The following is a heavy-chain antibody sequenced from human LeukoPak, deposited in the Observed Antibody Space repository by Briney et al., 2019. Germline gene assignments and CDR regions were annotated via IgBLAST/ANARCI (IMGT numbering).Heavy chain of an antibody. CDR3: ARADTTVVTPAGY. V-gene: IGHV1-3*01. Sequence: GASVKVPCKASGYTFTSYAMRWVRQAPGQRLEWMGWINAGNGNTKYSQKFQGRVTITRDTSASTAYMELSSLRSEDTAVYYCARADTTVVTPAGYWGQGTLVTVSS. CDR1: GYTFTSYA. J-gene: IGHJ4*02. D-gene: IGHD4-23*01. CDR2: INAGNGNT.